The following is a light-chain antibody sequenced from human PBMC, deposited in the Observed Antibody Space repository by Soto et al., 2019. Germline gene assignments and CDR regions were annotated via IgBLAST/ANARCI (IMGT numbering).Light chain of an antibody. CDR2: AAS. Sequence: DIQMTQSPSSLSASVGDRVTITCRASQSINIYLNWYQQKPGKAPQVLIYAASSLQSGVTSRFSGSGSGTDFTLPISSLQSEDFGTYYCQQSYSTPRTCGHGTKLEIK. V-gene: IGKV1-39*01. CDR3: QQSYSTPRT. CDR1: QSINIY. J-gene: IGKJ2*01.